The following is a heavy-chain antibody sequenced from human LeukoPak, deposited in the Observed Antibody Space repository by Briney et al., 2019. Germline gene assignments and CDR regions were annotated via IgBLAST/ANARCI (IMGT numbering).Heavy chain of an antibody. J-gene: IGHJ6*02. V-gene: IGHV3-30-3*02. Sequence: GRSLRLSCAASGFTFSSYAMHWVRQAPGKGLEWVAVISYDGSNKYYADSVKGRFTISRDNSKSTLYLQMSSLRADDTAVYYCVKPVAATLFNGLDVWGQGTTVTVSS. CDR2: ISYDGSNK. CDR1: GFTFSSYA. D-gene: IGHD2-15*01. CDR3: VKPVAATLFNGLDV.